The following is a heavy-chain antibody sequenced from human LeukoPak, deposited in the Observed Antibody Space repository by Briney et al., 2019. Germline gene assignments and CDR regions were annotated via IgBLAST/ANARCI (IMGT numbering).Heavy chain of an antibody. CDR1: GYTFTDYY. J-gene: IGHJ4*02. V-gene: IGHV1-69-2*01. Sequence: PAASVKVSCKASGYTFTDYYIHWVQQAPGRGLEWMGRFDPGDGEVFYADIFQGRIVISADTSIDTAYLELSNLRSEDTAPYYCATSPGTYYNYWGQGTLVTVSS. D-gene: IGHD1-26*01. CDR3: ATSPGTYYNY. CDR2: FDPGDGEV.